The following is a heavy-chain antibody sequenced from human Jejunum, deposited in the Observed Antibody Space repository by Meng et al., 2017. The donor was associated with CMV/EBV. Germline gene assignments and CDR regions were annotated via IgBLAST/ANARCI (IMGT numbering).Heavy chain of an antibody. J-gene: IGHJ4*02. Sequence: QVQLVESEGGLVTPGSSLRLSCLASGFTFTDYYMSLIRQAPGRGLECISYISPNSADTNYADSAKGRFTISRDNARNSLYLQMDSLTVEDSAVYYCAKTARLFDYWGQGTLVTVSS. D-gene: IGHD6-25*01. CDR1: GFTFTDYY. CDR2: ISPNSADT. V-gene: IGHV3-11*05. CDR3: AKTARLFDY.